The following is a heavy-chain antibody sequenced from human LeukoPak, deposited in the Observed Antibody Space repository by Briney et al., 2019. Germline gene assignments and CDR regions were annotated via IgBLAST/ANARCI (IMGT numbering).Heavy chain of an antibody. D-gene: IGHD3-10*02. V-gene: IGHV3-7*01. CDR2: IKQDGSEK. CDR1: GFTFSSYW. J-gene: IGHJ4*02. Sequence: GGSLRLSCVAFGFTFSSYWLSWVRQAAGKGLEWVAKIKQDGSEKYYVDSVKGRFTISRDNAKHSLYLQMNSLRAEDTAVYYCARLWGLFGAREFDYWGQGTLVPVSS. CDR3: ARLWGLFGAREFDY.